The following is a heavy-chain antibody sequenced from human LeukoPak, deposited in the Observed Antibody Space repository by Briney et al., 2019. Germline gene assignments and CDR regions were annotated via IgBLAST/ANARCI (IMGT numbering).Heavy chain of an antibody. J-gene: IGHJ4*02. CDR1: GGSIISYY. D-gene: IGHD6-13*01. CDR2: IHSSGKT. Sequence: SETLSLTCTVSGGSIISYYWSWIRQSPQKGLEWIAYIHSSGKTNYNPSLKSRVTISVGTSKNQFSLKVTSMTAADTGVYYCTRSFPGIVGAADFWGQGTLVTVSS. CDR3: TRSFPGIVGAADF. V-gene: IGHV4-59*01.